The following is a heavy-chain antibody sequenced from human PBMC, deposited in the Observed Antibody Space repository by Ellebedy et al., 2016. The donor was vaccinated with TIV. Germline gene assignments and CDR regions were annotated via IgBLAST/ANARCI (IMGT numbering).Heavy chain of an antibody. J-gene: IGHJ4*02. CDR3: ARHADSGYEPGVGFYFDY. V-gene: IGHV4-59*08. CDR2: IYYSGST. D-gene: IGHD5-12*01. Sequence: SETLSLTCTVSGGSISSYYWSWIRQPPGKGLEWIGYIYYSGSTNYNPSLKSRVTISVDTSKNQFSLKLSSVTAADTAVYYCARHADSGYEPGVGFYFDYWGQGTLVTVSP. CDR1: GGSISSYY.